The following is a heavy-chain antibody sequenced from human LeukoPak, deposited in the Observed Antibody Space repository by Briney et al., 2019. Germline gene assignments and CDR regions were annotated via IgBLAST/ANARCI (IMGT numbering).Heavy chain of an antibody. Sequence: GGSLRLSCAVSGITLSNYGMSWVRQAPGKGLEWVAGISDSGGRTNYAYSVKGRFTISRDNPKNTLYLQMNSLRAEDTAVYFCAKRGVVIRVILVGFHKEAYYFDFWGQGALVTVSS. D-gene: IGHD3-10*01. CDR1: GITLSNYG. J-gene: IGHJ4*02. CDR3: AKRGVVIRVILVGFHKEAYYFDF. CDR2: ISDSGGRT. V-gene: IGHV3-23*01.